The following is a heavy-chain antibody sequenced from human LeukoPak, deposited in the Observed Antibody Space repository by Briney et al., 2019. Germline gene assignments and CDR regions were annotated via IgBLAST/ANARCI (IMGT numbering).Heavy chain of an antibody. CDR1: GFTFSSYA. CDR3: ATNNAWAFDY. V-gene: IGHV3-7*01. D-gene: IGHD1/OR15-1a*01. J-gene: IGHJ4*02. Sequence: GGSLRLSCAASGFTFSSYAMSWVRQAPGKGLEWVASINQDGSERYYVDSVKGRFTISRDNAKNLLFLQMNSLRAEDTAVYYCATNNAWAFDYWGQETLVTVFS. CDR2: INQDGSER.